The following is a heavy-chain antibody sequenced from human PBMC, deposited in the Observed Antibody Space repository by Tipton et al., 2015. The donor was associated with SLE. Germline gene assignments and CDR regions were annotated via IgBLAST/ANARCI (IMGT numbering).Heavy chain of an antibody. CDR3: ARHSQEVSVGGGFDY. D-gene: IGHD3-16*01. Sequence: LRLSCTVSGGSISSGSYYWSWIRQPAGKGLEWLGYSYSCGSINYNPSFRSRLTISVDTSKNQFSLKLTSVTAADTAIYYCARHSQEVSVGGGFDYWGQGTLVTVSS. V-gene: IGHV4-61*10. J-gene: IGHJ4*02. CDR2: SYSCGSI. CDR1: GGSISSGSYY.